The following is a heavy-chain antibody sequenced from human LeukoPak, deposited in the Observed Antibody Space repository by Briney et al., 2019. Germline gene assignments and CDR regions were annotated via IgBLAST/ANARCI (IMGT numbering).Heavy chain of an antibody. Sequence: ASVKVSCKASGYTFTNYAMNWVRQAPGQGLEWMGWMNTNTGNPAYAQGFTGRFVFSLDTSVSTAYLQISSLKTEDTAVYYCAVLSYDSSGYYYPFDYWGQGTLVTVSS. CDR2: MNTNTGNP. V-gene: IGHV7-4-1*02. CDR1: GYTFTNYA. J-gene: IGHJ4*02. D-gene: IGHD3-22*01. CDR3: AVLSYDSSGYYYPFDY.